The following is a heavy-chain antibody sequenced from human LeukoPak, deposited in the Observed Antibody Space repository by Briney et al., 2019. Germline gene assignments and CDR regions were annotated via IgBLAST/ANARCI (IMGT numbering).Heavy chain of an antibody. CDR2: ISGSGGST. CDR3: AKDSYGDYVEGPVDY. D-gene: IGHD4-17*01. J-gene: IGHJ4*02. V-gene: IGHV3-23*01. Sequence: GGSLRLSCAASGFTFSSYAMSWVRQASGKGLEWVSAISGSGGSTYYADSVKGRFTISRDNSKNTLYLQMNSLRAEDTAVYYCAKDSYGDYVEGPVDYWGQGTLVTVSS. CDR1: GFTFSSYA.